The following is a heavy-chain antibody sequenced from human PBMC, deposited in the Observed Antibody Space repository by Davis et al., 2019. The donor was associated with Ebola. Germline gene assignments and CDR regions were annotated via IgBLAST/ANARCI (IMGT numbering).Heavy chain of an antibody. CDR3: ARAPNYDVLTGTSSYYFDY. Sequence: KFQGRVTVSKDTSTNTVYMDLRSLTSDDTAIYYCARAPNYDVLTGTSSYYFDYWGQGTLVTVSS. J-gene: IGHJ4*02. D-gene: IGHD3-9*01. V-gene: IGHV1-18*01.